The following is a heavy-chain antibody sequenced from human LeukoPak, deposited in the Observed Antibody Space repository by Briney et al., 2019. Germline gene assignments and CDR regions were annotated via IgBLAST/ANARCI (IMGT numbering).Heavy chain of an antibody. CDR3: ARGSGRWVY. CDR2: INHSGST. Sequence: SETLSLTCAVYGGSFSGYYWSWIRQPPGKGLEWIGEINHSGSTNYNPSLKSRVTISVDTSKNQFSLKLSSVTAADTAVYYCARGSGRWVYWGQGTLVTVSS. V-gene: IGHV4-34*01. D-gene: IGHD1-26*01. J-gene: IGHJ4*02. CDR1: GGSFSGYY.